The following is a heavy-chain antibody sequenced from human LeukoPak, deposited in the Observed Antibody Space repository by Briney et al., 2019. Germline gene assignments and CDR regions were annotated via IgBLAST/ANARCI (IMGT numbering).Heavy chain of an antibody. D-gene: IGHD2-2*02. V-gene: IGHV1-24*01. CDR2: FDPEDGET. CDR1: GYTLTELS. Sequence: ASVKVSCKVSGYTLTELSMHWVRQAPGKGLEWMGGFDPEDGETIYAQKFQGRVTMIEDTSTDTAYMELSSLRSEDTAAYYCATVGGCSSTSCYNYYHYMDVWGKGTTVTVSS. J-gene: IGHJ6*03. CDR3: ATVGGCSSTSCYNYYHYMDV.